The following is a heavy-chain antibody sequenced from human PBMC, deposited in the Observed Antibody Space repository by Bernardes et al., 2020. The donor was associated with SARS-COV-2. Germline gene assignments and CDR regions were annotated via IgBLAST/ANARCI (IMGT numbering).Heavy chain of an antibody. CDR1: GVSISRYY. J-gene: IGHJ4*02. Sequence: SETLSLTCTVSGVSISRYYWSWIRQPPGKGLEWIGYIFHSVNTNYNPSLKGRATISVDTSKNQFSLKLTSVTAADTAVYYCARNPEYSSSSYDYWGQGTLVTVSS. CDR2: IFHSVNT. V-gene: IGHV4-59*01. CDR3: ARNPEYSSSSYDY. D-gene: IGHD6-6*01.